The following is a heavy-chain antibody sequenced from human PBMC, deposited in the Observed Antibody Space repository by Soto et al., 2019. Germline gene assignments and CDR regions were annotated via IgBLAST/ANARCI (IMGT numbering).Heavy chain of an antibody. Sequence: GESLKISCKGSGYSFTSYWIGWVRQMPGKGLEWMGIIYPGDSDTRYSPSFQGQVTISADKSISTAYLQWSSLKASDTAMYYCARRAGRYNWNSANDYWGQGTLVTVSS. CDR2: IYPGDSDT. V-gene: IGHV5-51*01. D-gene: IGHD1-7*01. CDR3: ARRAGRYNWNSANDY. J-gene: IGHJ4*02. CDR1: GYSFTSYW.